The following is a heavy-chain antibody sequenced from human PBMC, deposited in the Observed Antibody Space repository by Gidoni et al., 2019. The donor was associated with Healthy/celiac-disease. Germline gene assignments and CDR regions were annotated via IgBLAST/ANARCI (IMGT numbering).Heavy chain of an antibody. CDR1: GGSISSSSYY. CDR2: IYYSGST. D-gene: IGHD1-26*01. Sequence: QLQLQESGPGLVKPSETLSLTCSVAGGSISSSSYYWGWIRQPPGKGLEWIGNIYYSGSTSYNPSLKSLVLISVDTSKNQFSLYLSSVTAADTAVYYCARRSYAFDIWGQGTMVTVSS. J-gene: IGHJ3*02. CDR3: ARRSYAFDI. V-gene: IGHV4-39*01.